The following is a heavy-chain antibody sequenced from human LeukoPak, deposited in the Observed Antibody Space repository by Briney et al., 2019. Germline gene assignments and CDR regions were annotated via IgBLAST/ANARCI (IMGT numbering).Heavy chain of an antibody. CDR3: ARVYSGYDTWFDP. J-gene: IGHJ5*02. D-gene: IGHD5-12*01. Sequence: TSETLSLTCAVYGGSFSGYYWSWIRQPPGKGLEWIGYIYYSGSTNYNPSLKSRVTISVDTSKNQFSLKLSSVTAADTAVYYCARVYSGYDTWFDPWGQGTLVTVSS. CDR2: IYYSGST. V-gene: IGHV4-59*01. CDR1: GGSFSGYY.